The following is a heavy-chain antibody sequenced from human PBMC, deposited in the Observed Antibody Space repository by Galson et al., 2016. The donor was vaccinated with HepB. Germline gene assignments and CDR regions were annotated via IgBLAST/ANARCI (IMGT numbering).Heavy chain of an antibody. CDR1: GFTFNTYA. J-gene: IGHJ4*02. V-gene: IGHV3-23*01. D-gene: IGHD3-3*01. CDR3: EKGSRGFWSGIGPYDY. Sequence: SLRLSCAASGFTFNTYAMSWVRQAPGKGLEWVSGISGDGGSTYHADSVKGRSTISRDNSKNTLYLQMNSLRVEDTAVYYCEKGSRGFWSGIGPYDYWGQGPLVTVSS. CDR2: ISGDGGST.